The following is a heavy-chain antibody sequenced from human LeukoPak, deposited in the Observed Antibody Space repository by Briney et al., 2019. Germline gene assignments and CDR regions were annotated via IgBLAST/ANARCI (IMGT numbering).Heavy chain of an antibody. J-gene: IGHJ3*02. V-gene: IGHV1-2*02. CDR1: GYTFTGYY. Sequence: ASVKVSCKASGYTFTGYYMHWVRQAPGQGLEWMGWINPNSGGTNYAQKFQGRVTMTRDTSISTAYMEPSRLGSDDTAVYYCARDRYFDWFQQNAFDIWGQGTMVTVSS. D-gene: IGHD3-9*01. CDR2: INPNSGGT. CDR3: ARDRYFDWFQQNAFDI.